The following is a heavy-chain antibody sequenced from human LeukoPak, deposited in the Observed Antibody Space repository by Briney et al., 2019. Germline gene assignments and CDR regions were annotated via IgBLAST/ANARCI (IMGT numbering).Heavy chain of an antibody. V-gene: IGHV4-34*01. Sequence: SETLSLTCAVYGGSFSGYYWSWIRQSPGQGLEWIGEIHHSGSTNYNPSLKSRVTISVDTSKNQFSLKLSSVTAADTAVYYCAREGGSSWYGYYYYMDVWGKGTTVTISS. D-gene: IGHD6-13*01. CDR3: AREGGSSWYGYYYYMDV. CDR1: GGSFSGYY. CDR2: IHHSGST. J-gene: IGHJ6*03.